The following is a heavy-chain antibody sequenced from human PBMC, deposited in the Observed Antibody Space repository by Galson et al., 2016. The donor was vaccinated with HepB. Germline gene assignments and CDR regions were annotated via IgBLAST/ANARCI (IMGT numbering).Heavy chain of an antibody. V-gene: IGHV3-23*01. J-gene: IGHJ4*02. CDR2: IDGHDDST. CDR1: GFNFSNYA. Sequence: SLRLSCAASGFNFSNYAMTWVRRAPGKGLEWVSAIDGHDDSTYYADSVRGRFTISRDNSKNTLYLQINSLRAEDTAVYYCATGGDYDIWGQGTLVTVSS. D-gene: IGHD4-17*01. CDR3: ATGGDYDI.